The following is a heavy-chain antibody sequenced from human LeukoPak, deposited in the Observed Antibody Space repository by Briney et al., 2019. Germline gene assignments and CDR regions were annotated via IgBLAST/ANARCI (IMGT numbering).Heavy chain of an antibody. V-gene: IGHV3-21*01. Sequence: GGSLRLSCAASGFTFSSYAMNWIRQAPGKGLEGVSSISSSGAYIYYADLVEGRFTISRDNGKNSLYLQMNSLRAEDTAVYYCARGVGNYRYYFDFWGQGTLVTVSS. CDR3: ARGVGNYRYYFDF. D-gene: IGHD3-22*01. CDR1: GFTFSSYA. CDR2: ISSSGAYI. J-gene: IGHJ4*02.